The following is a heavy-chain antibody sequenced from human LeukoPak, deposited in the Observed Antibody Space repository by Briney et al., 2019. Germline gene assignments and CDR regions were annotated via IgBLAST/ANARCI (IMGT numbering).Heavy chain of an antibody. D-gene: IGHD5-18*01. J-gene: IGHJ4*02. CDR1: GFTFDDYA. Sequence: GGSLRLSCAASGFTFDDYAMHWVRQAPGKGLEWVSGISWNSGSIGYADSVRGRFTISRDNAKNSLYLQMNSLRAEDTALYYCAKDVNLDTAMVTLAYWGQGTLVTVSS. CDR3: AKDVNLDTAMVTLAY. V-gene: IGHV3-9*01. CDR2: ISWNSGSI.